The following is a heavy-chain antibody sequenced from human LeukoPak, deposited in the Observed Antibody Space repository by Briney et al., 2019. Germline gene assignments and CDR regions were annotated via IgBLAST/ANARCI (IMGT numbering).Heavy chain of an antibody. J-gene: IGHJ4*02. Sequence: TGGSLRLSCAGSGFTFMSYWMTWVRQAPGKGLEWVANIKDDGSEKYSVDSVKDRFTISRDNAKNLLYLQMSSLRAEDTAVYYCARARIDYWGQGTLDTVSS. V-gene: IGHV3-7*01. CDR2: IKDDGSEK. CDR3: ARARIDY. D-gene: IGHD1-14*01. CDR1: GFTFMSYW.